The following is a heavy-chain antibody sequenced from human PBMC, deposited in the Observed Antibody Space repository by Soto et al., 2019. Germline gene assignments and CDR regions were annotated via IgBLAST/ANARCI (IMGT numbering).Heavy chain of an antibody. CDR2: ISPYNGNT. V-gene: IGHV1-18*01. Sequence: ASVKVSCKASGYAFTRNGLNWVRQPPCQGLEWKGWISPYNGNTNSPQKPRGRVTMTPDTSTRTAYKELWSLRSGATASNYGARAWLALYDFSGYYYGPRPNAFDIWGQGTMVTVSS. J-gene: IGHJ3*02. D-gene: IGHD3-22*01. CDR3: ARAWLALYDFSGYYYGPRPNAFDI. CDR1: GYAFTRNG.